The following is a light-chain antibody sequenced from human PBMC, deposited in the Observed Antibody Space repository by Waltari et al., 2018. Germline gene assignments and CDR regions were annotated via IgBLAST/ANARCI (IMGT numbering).Light chain of an antibody. V-gene: IGKV1-33*01. CDR2: DAS. Sequence: DTQMTQSPSSLSASVGDRVTITCQASQDIRGDLNWYQQKPGKAPKPLIYDASNLETGVPSRFSGSVSGTEFTLTISSLQPDDFGSYYCQQYQKSPWTFGQGTKVEIK. CDR3: QQYQKSPWT. CDR1: QDIRGD. J-gene: IGKJ1*01.